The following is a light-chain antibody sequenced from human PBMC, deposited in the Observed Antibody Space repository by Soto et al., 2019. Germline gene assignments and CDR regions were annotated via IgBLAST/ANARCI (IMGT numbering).Light chain of an antibody. CDR2: DVS. V-gene: IGLV2-14*01. CDR1: GSDVGGYNY. Sequence: SALTQPASVSGSPGQSITISCTGTGSDVGGYNYVSWYQQHPGKAPKLMIYDVSNRPSGVSNRFSGSKSGNTASLTISGLQAEDEADYYCSSYTSSSTWVFGGGTKVTVL. CDR3: SSYTSSSTWV. J-gene: IGLJ3*02.